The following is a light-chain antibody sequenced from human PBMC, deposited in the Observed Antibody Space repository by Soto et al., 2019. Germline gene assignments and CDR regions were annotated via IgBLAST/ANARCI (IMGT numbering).Light chain of an antibody. CDR3: NSYRRGGTVV. CDR2: VVS. J-gene: IGLJ1*01. V-gene: IGLV2-14*01. Sequence: QSALTQPASVSGSPGQSVAISCTGTSSDVGGYNYVSWHQQQPGKAPKVLISVVSNRPSGVSNRFSRSKSGNTASLTISGLQAEDEADYYCNSYRRGGTVVVGSGTKLTVL. CDR1: SSDVGGYNY.